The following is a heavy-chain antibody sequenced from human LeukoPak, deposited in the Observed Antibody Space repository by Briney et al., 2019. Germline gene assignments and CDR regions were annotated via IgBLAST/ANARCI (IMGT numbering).Heavy chain of an antibody. Sequence: GGSLRLSCAASGFTVSSNYMSWVRQAPGKGLEWVSVIYSSGSTYYADSVKGRFTISRHNSKNTLYLQMNSLRAEDTAVYYCARAPDTAMAPYFDYWGQGTLGTVSS. D-gene: IGHD5-18*01. V-gene: IGHV3-53*04. J-gene: IGHJ4*02. CDR2: IYSSGST. CDR3: ARAPDTAMAPYFDY. CDR1: GFTVSSNY.